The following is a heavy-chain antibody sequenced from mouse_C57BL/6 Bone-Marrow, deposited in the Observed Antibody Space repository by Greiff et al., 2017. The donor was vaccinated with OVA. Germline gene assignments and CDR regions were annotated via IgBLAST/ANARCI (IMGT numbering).Heavy chain of an antibody. V-gene: IGHV1-61*01. CDR2: IYPSDSET. J-gene: IGHJ4*01. Sequence: QVQLQQPGAELVRPGSSVKLSCKASGYTFTSYWMDWVKQRPGQGLEWIGNIYPSDSETHYNQKFKDKATLTVDKSSSTAYMQLSSLTSEDSAVYYSARGPSYAMDYWGQGTSVTVSS. CDR1: GYTFTSYW. CDR3: ARGPSYAMDY.